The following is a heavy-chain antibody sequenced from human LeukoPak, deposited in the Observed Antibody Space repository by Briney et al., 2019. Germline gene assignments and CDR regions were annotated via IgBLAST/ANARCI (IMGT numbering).Heavy chain of an antibody. Sequence: AGSLRLSCAASGFTFNNHAMSWVRQAPGKGPEWVSGISKSGDSKYYADSVKGRFITSRDNSKNTLYLQMKSLRDEDTALYYSAKGVYSYYDMEVWGKGTTVTVSS. V-gene: IGHV3-23*01. CDR1: GFTFNNHA. CDR2: ISKSGDSK. D-gene: IGHD2-21*01. CDR3: AKGVYSYYDMEV. J-gene: IGHJ6*03.